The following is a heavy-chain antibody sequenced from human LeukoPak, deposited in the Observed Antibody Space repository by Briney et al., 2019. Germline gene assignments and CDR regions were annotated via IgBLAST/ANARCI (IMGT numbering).Heavy chain of an antibody. J-gene: IGHJ4*02. CDR1: GFTFSSYW. CDR2: INSDGSST. CDR3: ARDQVYYDFWSGYYTNVNYFDY. Sequence: GGSLRLSCAASGFTFSSYWMHWVRQAPGKGLVWVSRINSDGSSTSYADSVKGRFTISRDNAKNTLYLQMNSLRAEDTAVYYCARDQVYYDFWSGYYTNVNYFDYWGQGNLVTVSS. V-gene: IGHV3-74*01. D-gene: IGHD3-3*01.